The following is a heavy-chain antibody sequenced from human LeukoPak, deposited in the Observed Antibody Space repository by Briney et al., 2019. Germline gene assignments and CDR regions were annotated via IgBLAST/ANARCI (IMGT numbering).Heavy chain of an antibody. CDR1: GGSISSSSYY. CDR2: IYYSGST. V-gene: IGHV4-39*01. CDR3: ARQVDYSTSWFPFDY. D-gene: IGHD6-13*01. Sequence: SETLSLTCTVSGGSISSSSYYWSWIRQPPGKGLEWIGSIYYSGSTYYNPSLKSRVTISVDTSKNQFSLKLSSVTAADTAVYFCARQVDYSTSWFPFDYWGQGALVTVSS. J-gene: IGHJ4*02.